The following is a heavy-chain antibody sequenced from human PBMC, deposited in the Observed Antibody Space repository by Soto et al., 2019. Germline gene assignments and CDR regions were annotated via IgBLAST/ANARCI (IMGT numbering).Heavy chain of an antibody. Sequence: HPGGSLRLSCVASGFSFSSYAMNWVRQAPGKGLEWVSTISGSFGSTYYADSVQGRFTVSRENAKNSLYLQMNSLRAGDTAVYYCARGMTTVTPDAFDIWGQGTMVTVSS. D-gene: IGHD4-17*01. CDR3: ARGMTTVTPDAFDI. J-gene: IGHJ3*02. CDR1: GFSFSSYA. CDR2: ISGSFGST. V-gene: IGHV3-23*01.